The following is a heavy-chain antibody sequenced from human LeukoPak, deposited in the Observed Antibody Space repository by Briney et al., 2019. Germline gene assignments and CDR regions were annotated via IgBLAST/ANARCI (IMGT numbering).Heavy chain of an antibody. D-gene: IGHD3-22*01. CDR3: SRSAYYEGSGNYSDY. CDR2: ISDGGSTT. Sequence: GGSLRLSCAASGFTFSSYWMHWVRQAPGKGLCWVSRISDGGSTTTSADPGRGRSPIPRDNAKNTLFLQMTGLSAEDTVVYYCSRSAYYEGSGNYSDYGGQGPRVTVPS. CDR1: GFTFSSYW. V-gene: IGHV3-74*01. J-gene: IGHJ4*02.